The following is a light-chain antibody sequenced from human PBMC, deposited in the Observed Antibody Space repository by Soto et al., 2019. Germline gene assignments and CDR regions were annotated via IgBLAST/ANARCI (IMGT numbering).Light chain of an antibody. V-gene: IGLV2-14*01. Sequence: QSVLTQPASVSGSPGQSITISCTGSSSDVGGYNYVSWYQQHPGKAPKLMIYEVANRPSGVSNRFSGSKSGNTASLTSAGLQTEDEADYYCSSDRSTSTVVFGGGTQLAVL. J-gene: IGLJ2*01. CDR3: SSDRSTSTVV. CDR2: EVA. CDR1: SSDVGGYNY.